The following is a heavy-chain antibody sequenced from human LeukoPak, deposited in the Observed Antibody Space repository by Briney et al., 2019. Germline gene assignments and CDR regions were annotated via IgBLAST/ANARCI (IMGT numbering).Heavy chain of an antibody. CDR2: IDPDSGGT. D-gene: IGHD4-11*01. CDR3: AXXXIMRRQFVSNWFDP. V-gene: IGHV1-2*02. J-gene: IGHJ5*02. CDR1: GYTFTGYY. Sequence: ASVKVSCKASGYTFTGYYMHWVRQAPGQGLEWMGWIDPDSGGTNYAQKFQGRVTMTRDTSISTAYMELSRLRSDDTAVYYCAXXXIMRRQFVSNWFDPWGQGTLVTVSS.